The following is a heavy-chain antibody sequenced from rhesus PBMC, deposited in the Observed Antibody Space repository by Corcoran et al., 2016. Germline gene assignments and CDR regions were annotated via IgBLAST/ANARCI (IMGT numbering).Heavy chain of an antibody. Sequence: QVQLQESGPGLVKPSETLSLTCAVSGYSISRNYWSWIRQPPGKGLEWFGYIYGSSGSTYYNPPLKCPVTISTDPSKNQFSLKLSSVTAADTAVYYCAGVGRSGADYCFDYWGQGVLVTVSS. CDR3: AGVGRSGADYCFDY. D-gene: IGHD7-45*01. J-gene: IGHJ4*01. V-gene: IGHV4-147*01. CDR1: GYSISRNY. CDR2: IYGSSGST.